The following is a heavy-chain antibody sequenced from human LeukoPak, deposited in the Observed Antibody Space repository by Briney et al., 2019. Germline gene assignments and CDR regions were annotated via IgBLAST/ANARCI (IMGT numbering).Heavy chain of an antibody. J-gene: IGHJ3*02. V-gene: IGHV5-51*03. CDR2: VYPGDSDT. D-gene: IGHD3-22*01. CDR1: GYSFTSYW. CDR3: ARRLHYDIVKDAFDI. Sequence: GESLEISCKGSGYSFTSYWIGWVRQMPGKGLEWMGIVYPGDSDTRYSPSFQGQVTISADKSISTAYLQWSSLKASDTAMYYCARRLHYDIVKDAFDIWGQGTLGTVSS.